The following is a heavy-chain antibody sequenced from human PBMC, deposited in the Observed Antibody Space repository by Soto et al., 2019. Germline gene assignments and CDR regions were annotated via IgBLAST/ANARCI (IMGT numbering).Heavy chain of an antibody. V-gene: IGHV3-33*07. CDR2: IWSDGSNK. CDR1: GFTFSGYG. Sequence: GGSLRLSCAASGFTFSGYGMFWVRQAPGKGLEWVAVIWSDGSNKYYGDSVKGRFTISRDTSKYTLYLQMNSLRAEDTAVYYCARVRGGCSGSTCYSDFWGQGTVVTVSS. J-gene: IGHJ4*02. CDR3: ARVRGGCSGSTCYSDF. D-gene: IGHD2-15*01.